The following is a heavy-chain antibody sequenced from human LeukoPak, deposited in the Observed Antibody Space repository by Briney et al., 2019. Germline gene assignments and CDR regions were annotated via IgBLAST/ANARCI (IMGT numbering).Heavy chain of an antibody. D-gene: IGHD3/OR15-3a*01. V-gene: IGHV3-74*01. CDR3: ARGFWTGVEY. CDR2: IKSDGSDT. J-gene: IGHJ4*02. Sequence: QAGGSLRLSCAASGFTFSTYWMHWVRQAPGEGLVWVSRIKSDGSDTSYADSVKGRFTISRDNAKNTLYLQMNSLRAEDTAVYYRARGFWTGVEYWGQGALVTVSS. CDR1: GFTFSTYW.